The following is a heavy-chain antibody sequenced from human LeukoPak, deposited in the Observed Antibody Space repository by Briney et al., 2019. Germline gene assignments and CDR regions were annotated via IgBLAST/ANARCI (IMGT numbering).Heavy chain of an antibody. D-gene: IGHD6-6*01. CDR3: AKDRGSSTD. CDR1: GFTFSNYG. V-gene: IGHV3-23*01. J-gene: IGHJ4*02. Sequence: RAGGSLRLSCAASGFTFSNYGMTWVRQAPGKGLEWVSAISGSGGSTYYADSVKGRFTISRDNSKNTLYLQMNSLRAEDTAVYHCAKDRGSSTDWGQGTLVTVSS. CDR2: ISGSGGST.